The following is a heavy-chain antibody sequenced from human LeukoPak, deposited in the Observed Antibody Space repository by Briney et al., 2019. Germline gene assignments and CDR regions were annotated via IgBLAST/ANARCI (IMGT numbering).Heavy chain of an antibody. Sequence: GGSLRLSCAASGFTFSSYAMHWVRQAPGKGLEWVAVISYDGSNKYYADSVKGRFTISRDNSKNTLYLQMNSLRAEDTAVYYCAKGGFGESFYWGQGTLVTVSS. D-gene: IGHD3-10*01. V-gene: IGHV3-30-3*01. CDR3: AKGGFGESFY. J-gene: IGHJ4*02. CDR2: ISYDGSNK. CDR1: GFTFSSYA.